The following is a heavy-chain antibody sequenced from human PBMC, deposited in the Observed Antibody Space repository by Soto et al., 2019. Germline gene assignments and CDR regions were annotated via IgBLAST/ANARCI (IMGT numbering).Heavy chain of an antibody. D-gene: IGHD6-6*01. CDR1: GCTFSSYA. Sequence: GGSVRLSCEGSGCTFSSYAMTWVRQAPGKGLEWVSAISASGGSTYYADSVKGRFTISRDNSKNTLYLQMNSLRAEDTAVYYCAKSRSSSRLYLDYWGQGTLVTVSS. CDR2: ISASGGST. J-gene: IGHJ4*02. V-gene: IGHV3-23*01. CDR3: AKSRSSSRLYLDY.